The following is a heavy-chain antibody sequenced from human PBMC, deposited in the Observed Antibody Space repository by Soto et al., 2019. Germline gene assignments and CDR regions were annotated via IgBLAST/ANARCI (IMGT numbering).Heavy chain of an antibody. CDR2: ISHSGSST. CDR1: GVTFTNFA. D-gene: IGHD3-10*01. CDR3: AKGSWVHHGSEGGNWLDP. V-gene: IGHV3-23*01. Sequence: VQLLESGGGLVQPGGSLRLSCAASGVTFTNFAMNWVRQAPGKGLEWVAGISHSGSSTYYADSVKGRFTVSRDNSMDTLYLPLNSLRADDTAEYYCAKGSWVHHGSEGGNWLDPWGQGTLVTVSS. J-gene: IGHJ5*02.